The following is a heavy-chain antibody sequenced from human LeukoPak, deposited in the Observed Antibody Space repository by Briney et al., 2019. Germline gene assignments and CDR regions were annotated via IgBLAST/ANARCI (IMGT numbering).Heavy chain of an antibody. CDR3: ARDVVPAAIGYYFDY. CDR2: ISNSATFI. V-gene: IGHV3-21*01. Sequence: PGGSLRLSWAASGFTFSTYTMNWVRQAPGKGLEWVSSISNSATFIDYADSVKGRFTISRDNAKNSVYLQMSSLRAEDTAVYYCARDVVPAAIGYYFDYWGQGTLVTVSS. D-gene: IGHD2-2*02. J-gene: IGHJ4*02. CDR1: GFTFSTYT.